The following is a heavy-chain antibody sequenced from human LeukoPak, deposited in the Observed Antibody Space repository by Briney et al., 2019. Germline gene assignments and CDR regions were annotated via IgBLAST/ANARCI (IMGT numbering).Heavy chain of an antibody. D-gene: IGHD4-17*01. CDR1: GFTFDDYG. J-gene: IGHJ6*03. V-gene: IGHV3-48*01. Sequence: GGSLRLSCVASGFTFDDYGISWVRQAPGKGLEWVSYISGSGSTIYYADSVKGRFTIHRDSAKNSLYLQMNSLRVEDTAVYYCARDLDYGDYGDDAVYYYYMDVWGKGTTVTVSS. CDR3: ARDLDYGDYGDDAVYYYYMDV. CDR2: ISGSGSTI.